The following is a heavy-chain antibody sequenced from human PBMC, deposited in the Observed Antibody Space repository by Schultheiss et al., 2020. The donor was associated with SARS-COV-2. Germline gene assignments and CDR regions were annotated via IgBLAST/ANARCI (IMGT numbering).Heavy chain of an antibody. Sequence: GGSLRLSCAASGFTFSSYEMNWVRQAPGKGLEWVSYISSSGSTIYYADSVKGRFTISRDNAKNSLYLQMNSLRAEDTAVYYCARGLHDYGDYGSVWFDPWGQGTLVTVSS. CDR1: GFTFSSYE. D-gene: IGHD4-17*01. CDR3: ARGLHDYGDYGSVWFDP. J-gene: IGHJ5*02. V-gene: IGHV3-48*03. CDR2: ISSSGSTI.